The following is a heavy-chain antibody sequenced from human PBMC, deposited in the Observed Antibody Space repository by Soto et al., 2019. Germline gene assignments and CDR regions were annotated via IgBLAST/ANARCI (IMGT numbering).Heavy chain of an antibody. J-gene: IGHJ4*02. D-gene: IGHD5-12*01. CDR3: ARLPNRGYSGYDFDY. CDR1: GGSISSYY. CDR2: IYYSGST. Sequence: SETLSLTCTVSGGSISSYYWSWIRQPPGKGLEWIGYIYYSGSTNYNPSLKSRVTISVDTSKNQFSLKLCSVTAADTAVYYCARLPNRGYSGYDFDYWGQGTLVTVSS. V-gene: IGHV4-59*08.